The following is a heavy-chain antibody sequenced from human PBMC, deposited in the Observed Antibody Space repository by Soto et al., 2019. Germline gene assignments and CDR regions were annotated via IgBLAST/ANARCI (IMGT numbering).Heavy chain of an antibody. V-gene: IGHV4-59*01. D-gene: IGHD5-18*01. Sequence: SDSPALTSAVSSGSIRSYYWSWIRQPPGKGLEWIGNIDYSGSTNYNPSLKSRVTLSIDTSINQFSLSLMSVTAADTAVYYCARERYSYVFDYWGQGTLVPVSS. CDR3: ARERYSYVFDY. CDR2: IDYSGST. CDR1: SGSIRSYY. J-gene: IGHJ4*02.